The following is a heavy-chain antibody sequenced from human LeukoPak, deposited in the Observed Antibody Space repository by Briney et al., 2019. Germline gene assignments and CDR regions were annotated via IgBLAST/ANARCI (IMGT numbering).Heavy chain of an antibody. V-gene: IGHV3-48*03. J-gene: IGHJ4*02. CDR2: ISSSGSTI. CDR3: ARGGYSYGYTYFDY. Sequence: GGSLRLSCAASGFTFSSYEMNWVRQAPEKGLEWVSYISSSGSTIYYADSVKGRFTISRDNAKNSLYLQMHSLRAEDTAVYYCARGGYSYGYTYFDYWGQGTLVTVSS. D-gene: IGHD5-18*01. CDR1: GFTFSSYE.